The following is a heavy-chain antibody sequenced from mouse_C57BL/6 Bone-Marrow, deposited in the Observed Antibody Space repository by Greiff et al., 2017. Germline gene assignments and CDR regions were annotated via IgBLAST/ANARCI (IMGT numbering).Heavy chain of an antibody. CDR2: IRNKANGYTT. CDR3: ARYMNYGSSYEWYFDV. CDR1: GFTFTDYY. V-gene: IGHV7-3*01. Sequence: EVHLVEFGGGLVQPGGSLSLSCAASGFTFTDYYMSWVRQPPGKALEWLGFIRNKANGYTTEYSASVKGRFTISRDNSQSILYLQMNALRAEDSATYYCARYMNYGSSYEWYFDVWGTGTTVTVSS. J-gene: IGHJ1*03. D-gene: IGHD1-1*01.